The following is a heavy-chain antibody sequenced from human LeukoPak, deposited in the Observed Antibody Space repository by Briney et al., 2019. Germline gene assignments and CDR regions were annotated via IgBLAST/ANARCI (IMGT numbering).Heavy chain of an antibody. V-gene: IGHV4-59*11. CDR3: AREWSAFDF. D-gene: IGHD3-3*01. CDR1: GDSSSYHK. CDR2: IYYSGST. J-gene: IGHJ3*01. Sequence: PSQTLSLTCTVSGDSSSYHKWNWIRQPPGKGLEWIGYIYYSGSTNYNPSLKSRVTISVETSKNQFSLKLTSVTAADTAVYYCAREWSAFDFWGQGTMVTVSS.